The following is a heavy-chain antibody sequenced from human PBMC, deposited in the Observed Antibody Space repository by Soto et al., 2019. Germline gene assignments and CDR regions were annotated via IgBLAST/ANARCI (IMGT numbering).Heavy chain of an antibody. CDR1: GGSISSSDYY. Sequence: SETLSLTCTVSGGSISSSDYYWSWIRQPPGKGLEWTGYIYYSGSTYYNPSLKRRVTMSVDTSKNQFSLKLSSVTAADTAVYYCARDIAAAGYFDYWGLGTLVTVSS. CDR3: ARDIAAAGYFDY. J-gene: IGHJ4*02. CDR2: IYYSGST. V-gene: IGHV4-30-4*01. D-gene: IGHD6-13*01.